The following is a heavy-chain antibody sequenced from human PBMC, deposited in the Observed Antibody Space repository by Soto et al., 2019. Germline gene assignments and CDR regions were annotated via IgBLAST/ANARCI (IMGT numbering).Heavy chain of an antibody. J-gene: IGHJ1*01. CDR1: GFTYSTYT. V-gene: IGHV3-23*01. Sequence: GGSLRLSCAASGFTYSTYTMHWVRQAPGMGLEWVSTISGSGVSTYADSVKGRFTISRDNSKNTLYVQMNSLRAEDTAVYYCAKGVPGIAVAGTGYFQHWGQGTLVTVSS. D-gene: IGHD6-19*01. CDR2: ISGSGVST. CDR3: AKGVPGIAVAGTGYFQH.